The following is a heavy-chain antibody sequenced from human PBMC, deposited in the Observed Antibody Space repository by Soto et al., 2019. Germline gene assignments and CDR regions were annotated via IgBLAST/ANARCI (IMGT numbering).Heavy chain of an antibody. J-gene: IGHJ3*02. CDR2: IYPGDSDT. D-gene: IGHD5-12*01. CDR3: ARQGGGYDSLDAFDI. CDR1: GYSFTSYW. V-gene: IGHV5-51*01. Sequence: GESLKISCKGSGYSFTSYWIGWVRQMPGKGLEWMGIIYPGDSDTRYSPSFQGQVTISADKSISTAYLQWSSLKASDTAMYYCARQGGGYDSLDAFDIWGQGTMVTVSS.